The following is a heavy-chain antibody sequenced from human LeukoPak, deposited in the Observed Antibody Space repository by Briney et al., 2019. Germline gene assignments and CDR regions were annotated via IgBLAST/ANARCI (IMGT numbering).Heavy chain of an antibody. Sequence: SETLSLTCTVSGGSISSSSYYWGWIRQPPGRGLEWIGSIYYSGSTYYNPSLKSRVTISVDTSKNQFSLKLSSVTAADTAVYCCASHYYYGSGSYYDKWSFDYWGQGTLVTVSS. V-gene: IGHV4-39*01. CDR1: GGSISSSSYY. J-gene: IGHJ4*02. CDR3: ASHYYYGSGSYYDKWSFDY. CDR2: IYYSGST. D-gene: IGHD3-10*01.